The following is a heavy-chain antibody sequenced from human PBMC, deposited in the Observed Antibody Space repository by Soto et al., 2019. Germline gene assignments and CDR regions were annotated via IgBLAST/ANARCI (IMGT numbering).Heavy chain of an antibody. CDR1: GYTFTTYG. CDR3: ARAPAIINCGTDYYFDY. V-gene: IGHV1-18*01. CDR2: ISAYNGNT. D-gene: IGHD1-20*01. Sequence: ASVKVSCKASGYTFTTYGIGWLRQAPGKGLECVGWISAYNGNTNYAQNLQGRVTMTTDTSTTTAYMELRSLTSDDTAVYYCARAPAIINCGTDYYFDYWGQGTLVTVSS. J-gene: IGHJ4*02.